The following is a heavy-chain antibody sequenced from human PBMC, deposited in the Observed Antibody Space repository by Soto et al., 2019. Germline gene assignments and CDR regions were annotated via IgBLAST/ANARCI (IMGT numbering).Heavy chain of an antibody. D-gene: IGHD1-1*01. Sequence: SETLSLTCTVFRGYVNTFYWSWVRQPAGKGLEWIGRIFPNGNTDDSPSLKSRVTLSVDTSKNQISLTLTPVTAADMAVYYCAREGSHSAYNVSVGIQLWSFDGWGQGLPVTVSS. J-gene: IGHJ5*02. CDR1: RGYVNTFY. CDR3: AREGSHSAYNVSVGIQLWSFDG. V-gene: IGHV4-4*07. CDR2: IFPNGNT.